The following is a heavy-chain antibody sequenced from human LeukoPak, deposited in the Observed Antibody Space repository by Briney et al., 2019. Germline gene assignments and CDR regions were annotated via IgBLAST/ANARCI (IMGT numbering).Heavy chain of an antibody. Sequence: GGSLRLSCAASRFTLGTYWMSWVRQAPGKGLEWVAHIKQDGSQEYYVDSVKGRFTISRDSAKNSLYLQMNSLRAEDTAVYYARGVPYDSWSGPHYSDYWGQGTLVTVSS. V-gene: IGHV3-7*01. D-gene: IGHD3-3*01. J-gene: IGHJ4*02. CDR2: IKQDGSQE. CDR1: RFTLGTYW. CDR3: ARGVPYDSWSGPHYSDY.